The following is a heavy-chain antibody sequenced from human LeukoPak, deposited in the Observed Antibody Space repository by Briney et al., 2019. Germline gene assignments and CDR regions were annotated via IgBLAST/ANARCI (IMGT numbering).Heavy chain of an antibody. V-gene: IGHV3-30*03. Sequence: GRSLRLSCAASGFTFSSYDMHWVRQTPGKGLEWVAGISYDGSNTYYADSVKGRLTISRDSSKNTLYLQMNSLRAEDTAVYYCSCLDAFDIWGQGTMVTVSS. D-gene: IGHD2-2*01. J-gene: IGHJ3*02. CDR2: ISYDGSNT. CDR3: SCLDAFDI. CDR1: GFTFSSYD.